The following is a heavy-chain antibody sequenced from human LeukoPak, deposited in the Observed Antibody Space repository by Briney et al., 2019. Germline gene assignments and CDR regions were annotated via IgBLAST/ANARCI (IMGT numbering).Heavy chain of an antibody. J-gene: IGHJ6*02. CDR1: GGTFSSSA. V-gene: IGHV1-69*04. CDR2: IIPVLNIT. Sequence: ASVKVSCKTSGGTFSSSAITWVRQAPGQGLEWMGRIIPVLNITTYAQKFQGRVTITADTSTSTVYMELSSLRSEETAVYYCAKDQGLTAPPPYGLDVWGQETTVIVTS. CDR3: AKDQGLTAPPPYGLDV. D-gene: IGHD5-18*01.